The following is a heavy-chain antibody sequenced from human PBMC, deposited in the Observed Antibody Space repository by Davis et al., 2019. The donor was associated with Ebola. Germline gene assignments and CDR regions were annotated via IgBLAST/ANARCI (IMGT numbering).Heavy chain of an antibody. CDR3: ARGPRGAIFGVVIIPVEFDY. J-gene: IGHJ4*02. D-gene: IGHD3-3*01. Sequence: MPSETLSLTCTVSGGSISSYYWSWIRQPPGKGLEWIGYIYYSGSTNYNPSLKSRVTISVDTSKNQFSLKLSSVTAADTAVYYCARGPRGAIFGVVIIPVEFDYWGQGTLVTVSS. CDR2: IYYSGST. V-gene: IGHV4-59*01. CDR1: GGSISSYY.